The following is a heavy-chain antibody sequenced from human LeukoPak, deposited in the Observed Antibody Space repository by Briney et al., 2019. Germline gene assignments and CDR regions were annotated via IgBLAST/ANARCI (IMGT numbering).Heavy chain of an antibody. CDR1: GFTFSSYE. CDR2: ISSSGSTI. CDR3: AKREYQLLTPSGFDP. J-gene: IGHJ5*02. D-gene: IGHD2-2*01. V-gene: IGHV3-48*03. Sequence: GGSLRLSCAASGFTFSSYEMNWVRQATGKGLEWVSYISSSGSTIYYADSVKGRFTISRDNAKNSLYLQMNSLRAEDTAVYYCAKREYQLLTPSGFDPWGQGTLVTVSS.